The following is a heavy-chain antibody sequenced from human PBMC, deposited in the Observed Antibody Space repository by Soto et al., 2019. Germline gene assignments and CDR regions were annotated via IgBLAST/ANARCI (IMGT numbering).Heavy chain of an antibody. CDR2: ISYDGSNK. CDR3: ARGGGKVGATTNCFDY. J-gene: IGHJ4*02. V-gene: IGHV3-30-3*01. CDR1: GFTFSSYA. D-gene: IGHD1-26*01. Sequence: QVQLVESGGGVVQPGRSLRLSCAASGFTFSSYAMHWVRQAPGKGLEWVAVISYDGSNKYYADSVKGRFTISRDNSKNTLYLQMNSLRAEDTAVYYCARGGGKVGATTNCFDYWGQGTLVTVSS.